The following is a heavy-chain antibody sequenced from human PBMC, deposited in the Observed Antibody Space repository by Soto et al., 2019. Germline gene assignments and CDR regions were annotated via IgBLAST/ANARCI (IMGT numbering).Heavy chain of an antibody. J-gene: IGHJ5*02. V-gene: IGHV4-39*01. CDR1: GVSISSSSYY. CDR3: ARGGDSSSDPNWFDP. D-gene: IGHD6-6*01. CDR2: IYYSGST. Sequence: PSETLSLTCTVSGVSISSSSYYWGWIRQPPGKGLEWIGSIYYSGSTYYNPSLKSRVTISVDTSKNQFSLKLSSVTAADTAVYYCARGGDSSSDPNWFDPWGQGTLVTVSS.